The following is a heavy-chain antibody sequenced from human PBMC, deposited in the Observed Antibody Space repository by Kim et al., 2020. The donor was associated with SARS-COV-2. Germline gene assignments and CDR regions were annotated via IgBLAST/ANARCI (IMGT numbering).Heavy chain of an antibody. CDR3: AKDGLYYYDSSGYYREYFQH. D-gene: IGHD3-22*01. CDR1: GFTFSSYG. Sequence: GGSLRLSCAASGFTFSSYGMHWVRQAPGKGLEWVAVISYDGSNKYYADSVKGRFTISRDNSKNTLYLQMNSLRAEDTAVYYCAKDGLYYYDSSGYYREYFQHWGQGTLVTVSS. V-gene: IGHV3-30*18. J-gene: IGHJ1*01. CDR2: ISYDGSNK.